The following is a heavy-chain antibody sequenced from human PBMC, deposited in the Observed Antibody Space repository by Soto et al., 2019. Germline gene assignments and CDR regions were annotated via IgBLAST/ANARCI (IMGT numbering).Heavy chain of an antibody. CDR2: ISYDGSNK. Sequence: PGGSLRLSCAASGFTFSSYGMHWVRQAPGKGLEWVAVISYDGSNKYYADSVKGRFTISRDNSKNTLYLQMNSLRAEDTAVYYCATNIVATIEAFDYWGQGTLVTVSS. CDR3: ATNIVATIEAFDY. V-gene: IGHV3-30*03. J-gene: IGHJ4*02. CDR1: GFTFSSYG. D-gene: IGHD5-12*01.